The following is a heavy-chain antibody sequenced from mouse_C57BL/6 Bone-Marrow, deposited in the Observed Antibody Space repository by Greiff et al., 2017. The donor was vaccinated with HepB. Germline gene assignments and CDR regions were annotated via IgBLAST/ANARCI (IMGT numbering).Heavy chain of an antibody. CDR2: INPRNGET. D-gene: IGHD1-1*02. Sequence: QVQLQQPGTELVKPGASVKLSCKASGYNFTSYWMHWVKQRPGQGLEWIGNINPRNGETNYNEKFQSKATLTVDISSSTAYMQLSSLTSEDTAFYYCARGDGGGGEYLDVWGEGTTVTVSS. V-gene: IGHV1-53*01. CDR1: GYNFTSYW. J-gene: IGHJ1*01. CDR3: ARGDGGGGEYLDV.